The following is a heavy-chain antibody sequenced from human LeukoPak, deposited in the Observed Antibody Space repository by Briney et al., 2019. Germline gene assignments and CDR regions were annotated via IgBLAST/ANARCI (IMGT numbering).Heavy chain of an antibody. Sequence: GGSLRLSCAASGFTFSSYAMSWVRQAPGKGLEWVSAISGSGGTTYYADSVKGRFTVSRDNSKNTLYLQMSSLRAEDTAVYFCAKAAAEGYCSNTHCFVNWFDTWGQGTLVTVSS. D-gene: IGHD2-2*01. V-gene: IGHV3-23*01. CDR3: AKAAAEGYCSNTHCFVNWFDT. CDR2: ISGSGGTT. CDR1: GFTFSSYA. J-gene: IGHJ5*02.